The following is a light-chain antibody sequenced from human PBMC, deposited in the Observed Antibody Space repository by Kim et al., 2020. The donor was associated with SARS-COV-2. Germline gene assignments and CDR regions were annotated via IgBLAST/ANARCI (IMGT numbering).Light chain of an antibody. Sequence: LSPGESATFSCRASQSVSDNYLACYQRKPGQPPRLLIYGACYRATGLPARFRGSGSETDFTLTITRLEPEDFAVYYCQQYGRSPQTFGQGTKLEI. V-gene: IGKV3-20*01. J-gene: IGKJ2*01. CDR3: QQYGRSPQT. CDR1: QSVSDNY. CDR2: GAC.